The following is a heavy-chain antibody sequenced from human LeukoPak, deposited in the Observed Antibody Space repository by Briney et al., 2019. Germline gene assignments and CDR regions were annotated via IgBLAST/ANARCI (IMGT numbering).Heavy chain of an antibody. J-gene: IGHJ4*02. V-gene: IGHV4-59*01. CDR3: ASVRSGTYYFNY. Sequence: SETLSLTCAVYGGSFSDYFWSWVRQPPGKGLEWIGYISYSGRTNYSPSLKSRVTISVDTSKNQFSLKLTSVTAADTAVYYCASVRSGTYYFNYWGQGALVTVSS. D-gene: IGHD1/OR15-1a*01. CDR1: GGSFSDYF. CDR2: ISYSGRT.